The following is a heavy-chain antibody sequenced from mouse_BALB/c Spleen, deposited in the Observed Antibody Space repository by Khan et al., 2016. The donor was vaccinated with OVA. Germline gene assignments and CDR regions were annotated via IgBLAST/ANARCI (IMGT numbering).Heavy chain of an antibody. CDR2: INTYTGEP. Sequence: QIQLVQSGPELKKPGETVKISCMASGYTFTNYGMDWVKQAPGKGLKWMGWINTYTGEPTYADDFKGRFAFSLETSASTAYLQINNLKNEDTATYFCARREYCRACAYWGQGTLVTVSA. J-gene: IGHJ3*01. V-gene: IGHV9-3-1*01. D-gene: IGHD3-3*01. CDR1: GYTFTNYG. CDR3: ARREYCRACAY.